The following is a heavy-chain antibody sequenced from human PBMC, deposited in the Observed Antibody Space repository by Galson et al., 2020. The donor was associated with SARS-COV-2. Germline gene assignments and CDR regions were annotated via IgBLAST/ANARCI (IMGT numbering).Heavy chain of an antibody. CDR3: ARVPSYGGGRLTFDY. D-gene: IGHD3-16*01. J-gene: IGHJ4*02. CDR2: IFYTGNT. Sequence: ETSETLSLTCTVSGDSISGGGYYWSWIRQHPGKGLEWIGYIFYTGNTYYNPSLKSRVAMSVDTSKNQFSLKLSSVTAADTAVYYCARVPSYGGGRLTFDYWGQGTLVTVSS. CDR1: GDSISGGGYY. V-gene: IGHV4-31*03.